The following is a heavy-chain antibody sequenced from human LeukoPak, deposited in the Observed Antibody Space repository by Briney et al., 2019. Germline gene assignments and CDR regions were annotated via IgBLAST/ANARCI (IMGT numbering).Heavy chain of an antibody. CDR3: ARQGGIAGTTAGNYFDY. Sequence: GESLKISCKASGYTFTYYWIGWVRQMPGKGLEWMGSIYPGDSDTRYSPPFQGQVTISADNSISTAYLQWSSLKASDTAMYYCARQGGIAGTTAGNYFDYWGQGTLVTVSS. CDR1: GYTFTYYW. D-gene: IGHD1-26*01. V-gene: IGHV5-51*01. J-gene: IGHJ4*02. CDR2: IYPGDSDT.